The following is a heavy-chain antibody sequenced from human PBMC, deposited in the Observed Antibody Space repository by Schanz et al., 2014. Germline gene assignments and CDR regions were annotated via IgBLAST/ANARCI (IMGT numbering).Heavy chain of an antibody. D-gene: IGHD4-17*01. CDR1: GITFSTYV. V-gene: IGHV1-18*01. J-gene: IGHJ4*02. CDR2: ISPYNGNT. CDR3: ARGYGDSPTDF. Sequence: QVQLVQSGAEMKKPGASVKVSCEASGITFSTYVVVCVRQAPGQGLEWMGWISPYNGNTNYAQKLQGRVTMTADTSTSTAYMDLSSLRSEDTAVYYCARGYGDSPTDFWGQGTLVTVSS.